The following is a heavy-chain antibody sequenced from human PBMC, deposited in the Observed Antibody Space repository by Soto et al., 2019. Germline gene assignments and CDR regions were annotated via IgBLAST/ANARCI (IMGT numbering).Heavy chain of an antibody. Sequence: SETLSLTCTVSGGSISSGGYYWSWIRQHPGKGLEWIGYIYYSGSTYYNPSLKSRVTISVDTSKNQFSLKLSSVTAADTAVYYCASSATRLVLPADMIGWGPGTLVTVSS. D-gene: IGHD2-2*01. V-gene: IGHV4-31*03. CDR1: GGSISSGGYY. CDR3: ASSATRLVLPADMIG. CDR2: IYYSGST. J-gene: IGHJ4*02.